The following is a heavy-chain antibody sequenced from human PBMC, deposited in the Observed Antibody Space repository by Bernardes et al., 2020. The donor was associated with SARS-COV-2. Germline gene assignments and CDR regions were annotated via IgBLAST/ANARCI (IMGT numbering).Heavy chain of an antibody. Sequence: GGSLRLSCEASGFSLSDYGMHWVRQAPGKGLEWVAGIFFDGSNEYYADSVKGRFTISRDYFRNTVFLQMNVVRGEDTAVYYCARMGDGGEKDQNLYWFDPWGPGTLVTVSS. CDR1: GFSLSDYG. J-gene: IGHJ5*02. D-gene: IGHD2-21*01. CDR2: IFFDGSNE. V-gene: IGHV3-33*01. CDR3: ARMGDGGEKDQNLYWFDP.